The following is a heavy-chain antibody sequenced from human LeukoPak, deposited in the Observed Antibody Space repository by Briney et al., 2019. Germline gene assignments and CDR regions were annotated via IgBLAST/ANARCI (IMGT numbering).Heavy chain of an antibody. J-gene: IGHJ4*02. CDR3: ARGDIVVVPAAFDY. D-gene: IGHD2-2*01. V-gene: IGHV3-48*01. CDR1: GFTFSRYG. CDR2: VSSSSSTI. Sequence: PGGSLRLSCAASGFTFSRYGMNWLRQAPGKGLEWVSYVSSSSSTIYYADSVKGRFTISRDNAKNSLYLQMNSLRAEDTAVYYCARGDIVVVPAAFDYWGQGTLVTVSS.